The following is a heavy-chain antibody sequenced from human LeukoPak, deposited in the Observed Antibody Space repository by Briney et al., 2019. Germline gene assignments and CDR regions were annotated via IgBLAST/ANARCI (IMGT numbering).Heavy chain of an antibody. D-gene: IGHD3-10*01. CDR2: IYHSGNI. Sequence: SETLSLTCAVSSYSISSGYYWGWIRQPPGKGLEWIGSIYHSGNIYYDPSLKSRVTISVDTSKNQFSLKLSSVTAADTAVYYCARRPRGGWFDPWGQGTLVTVSS. CDR1: SYSISSGYY. CDR3: ARRPRGGWFDP. J-gene: IGHJ5*02. V-gene: IGHV4-38-2*01.